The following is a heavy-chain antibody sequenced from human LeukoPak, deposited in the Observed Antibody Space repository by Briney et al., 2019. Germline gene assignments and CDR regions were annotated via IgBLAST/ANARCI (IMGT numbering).Heavy chain of an antibody. J-gene: IGHJ4*02. D-gene: IGHD2-21*02. CDR2: ISSSSSTI. Sequence: GGSLRLSCAASGFTFSSYSMNWVRQAPGKGLEWVSYISSSSSTIYYADSVKGRFTISRDNSKNSLYLQMTSLRAEDTAFYYCAKDEVGGGDCCDYWGQGTLVTVSS. CDR1: GFTFSSYS. V-gene: IGHV3-48*01. CDR3: AKDEVGGGDCCDY.